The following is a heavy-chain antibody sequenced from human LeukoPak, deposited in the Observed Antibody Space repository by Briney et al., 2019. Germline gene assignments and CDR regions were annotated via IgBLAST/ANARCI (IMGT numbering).Heavy chain of an antibody. CDR1: GDSTSNYY. J-gene: IGHJ6*03. V-gene: IGHV4-4*09. D-gene: IGHD2/OR15-2a*01. CDR2: IFTSRST. Sequence: SETLSLTCTVAGDSTSNYYCSWIRQPPGQGLEWIGFIFTSRSTNYNPSLKSRVTISIDTSKNQLSLKLSSVTAADTAVYYCGRHPTSMLGRHFMDVWGIGTTVTVSS. CDR3: GRHPTSMLGRHFMDV.